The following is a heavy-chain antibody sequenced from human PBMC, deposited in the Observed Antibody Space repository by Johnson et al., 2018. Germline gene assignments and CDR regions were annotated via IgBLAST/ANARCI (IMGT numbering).Heavy chain of an antibody. CDR3: AGDLGIVGEATLSDYGMDV. CDR2: IWYDGSNK. CDR1: GFTFSSYG. J-gene: IGHJ6*02. Sequence: QVQLVQSGGGVVQPGRSLRLSCAASGFTFSSYGMHWVRHAPGKGLEWVAVIWYDGSNKYYADSVKGRFTISRDNSKNTLYLQMNSLRAEDPAVYDCAGDLGIVGEATLSDYGMDVWGQGTTVTVSS. D-gene: IGHD1-26*01. V-gene: IGHV3-33*01.